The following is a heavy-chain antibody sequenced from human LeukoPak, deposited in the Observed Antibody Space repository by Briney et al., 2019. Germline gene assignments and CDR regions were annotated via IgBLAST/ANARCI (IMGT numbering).Heavy chain of an antibody. J-gene: IGHJ4*02. CDR2: INSDGSGT. D-gene: IGHD2/OR15-2a*01. Sequence: GGSLRLSCAASGNYWMHWVRQAPGKGLVGVSHINSDGSGTSYADSGKGRFTISKDHAKNTVYLQMHNLRAEDTAVYYCVSFYETYWGRGTLVTVCS. CDR1: GNYW. CDR3: VSFYETY. V-gene: IGHV3-74*01.